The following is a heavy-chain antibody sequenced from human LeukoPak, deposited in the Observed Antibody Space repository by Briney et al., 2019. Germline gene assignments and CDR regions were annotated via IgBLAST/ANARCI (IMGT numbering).Heavy chain of an antibody. J-gene: IGHJ3*02. D-gene: IGHD3-22*01. CDR1: GGSISSYY. CDR2: IYYSGST. CDR3: ASGGIYDSTLVGAFDI. Sequence: NPSETLSLTCTVSGGSISSYYWSWIRQPPGKSLEWIGYIYYSGSTNYNPSLKSRVTISVDTSKNQFSLKLSSVTAADTAVYYCASGGIYDSTLVGAFDIWGQGTMVTVSS. V-gene: IGHV4-59*01.